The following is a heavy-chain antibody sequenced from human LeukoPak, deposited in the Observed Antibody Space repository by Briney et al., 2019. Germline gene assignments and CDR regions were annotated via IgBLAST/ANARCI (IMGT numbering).Heavy chain of an antibody. CDR2: ISGSGGST. CDR1: GFSLWTNG. V-gene: IGHV3-23*01. CDR3: AKLNYDYVWGSYRYTHELLSMEPLLSLYYYYYYMDV. D-gene: IGHD3-16*02. Sequence: TGGSLRLSCAASGFSLWTNGMSWVRQAPGKGLEWVSAISGSGGSTYYADSVRGRFTISRDNSKNTLYLQMNSLRAEDTAVYYCAKLNYDYVWGSYRYTHELLSMEPLLSLYYYYYYMDVWGKGTTVTISS. J-gene: IGHJ6*03.